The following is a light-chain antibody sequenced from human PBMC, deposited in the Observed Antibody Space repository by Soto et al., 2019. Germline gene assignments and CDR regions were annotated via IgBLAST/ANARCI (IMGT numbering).Light chain of an antibody. V-gene: IGKV3-20*01. Sequence: EIVLTQSPGTLSLSPGERATLSCRASQNVDTNYLAWYQQKPGQAPRTIIFGASGRATGIPDRFSGSGSGTDFTLTISRLEPEDFAMYYCQQYGSLSWTFGQGTKVEIK. CDR1: QNVDTNY. J-gene: IGKJ1*01. CDR2: GAS. CDR3: QQYGSLSWT.